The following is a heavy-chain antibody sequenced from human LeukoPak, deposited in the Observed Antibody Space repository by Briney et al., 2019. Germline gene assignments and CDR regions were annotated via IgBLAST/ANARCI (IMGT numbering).Heavy chain of an antibody. CDR1: GFTFSNAW. J-gene: IGHJ4*02. CDR3: TRIIKSGSFDY. CDR2: IKSKTDGGTT. V-gene: IGHV3-15*01. Sequence: GGSLRLSCAASGFTFSNAWMNWGRQAPGKGLEWVGRIKSKTDGGTTDYAAPVKGGFTISRDDSTNTLFLQMNSLKTEDTALYYCTRIIKSGSFDYWGQGTLVTVSS. D-gene: IGHD1-26*01.